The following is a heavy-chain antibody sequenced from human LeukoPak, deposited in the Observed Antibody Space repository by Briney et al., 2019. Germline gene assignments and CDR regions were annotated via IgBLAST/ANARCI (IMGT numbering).Heavy chain of an antibody. CDR1: GYTFTSYD. CDR2: MNPNSGNT. Sequence: GASVKVSCKASGYTFTSYDINWVRQATGQGLEWMGWMNPNSGNTGYAQKFQGRVTITRNTSISTAYMELSSLRSEDTAVYYCARGNLDYGEGRTWFDPWGQGTLVTVSS. D-gene: IGHD4-17*01. CDR3: ARGNLDYGEGRTWFDP. V-gene: IGHV1-8*03. J-gene: IGHJ5*02.